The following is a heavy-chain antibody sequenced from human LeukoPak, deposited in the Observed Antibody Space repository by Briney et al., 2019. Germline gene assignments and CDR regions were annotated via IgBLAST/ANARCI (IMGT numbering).Heavy chain of an antibody. Sequence: PSETLSLTCAVYGGSFSGYYWSWIRRPPGKGLEWIGEINHSGSTNYNPSLKTRVTISVDTSKNQFSLKLSSVTAADTAVYYCARGDYGDNYFDYWGQGTLVTVSS. J-gene: IGHJ4*02. CDR2: INHSGST. V-gene: IGHV4-34*01. CDR3: ARGDYGDNYFDY. CDR1: GGSFSGYY. D-gene: IGHD4-17*01.